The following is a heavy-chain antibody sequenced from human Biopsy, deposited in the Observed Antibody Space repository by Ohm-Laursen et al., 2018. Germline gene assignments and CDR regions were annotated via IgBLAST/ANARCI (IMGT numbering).Heavy chain of an antibody. CDR1: GSSFSVNC. J-gene: IGHJ3*01. CDR2: IKQDGSEK. V-gene: IGHV3-7*01. D-gene: IGHD6-13*01. CDR3: ARPKGMRALDV. Sequence: SVSLSRAASGSSFSVNCMNWDRRAPGQGLEWVANIKQDGSEKNYVDSVKGRFTVNRENANNSLYLQMNSLRVADTAVYYCARPKGMRALDVWGQGTMVTVSS.